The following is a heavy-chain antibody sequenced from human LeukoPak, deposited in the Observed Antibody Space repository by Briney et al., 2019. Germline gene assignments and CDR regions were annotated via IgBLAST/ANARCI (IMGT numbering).Heavy chain of an antibody. CDR2: ISYDGSNK. V-gene: IGHV3-30*01. D-gene: IGHD3-3*01. J-gene: IGHJ4*02. CDR3: ARGIFITIFGIDY. CDR1: GLTFSSYA. Sequence: PGGSLRLSCAASGLTFSSYAMHWVRQAPGKGLEGVAVISYDGSNKYYADSVKGRFTISRDNSKNTLYLQMNSLRAEDTAVYYCARGIFITIFGIDYWGQGTLVTVSS.